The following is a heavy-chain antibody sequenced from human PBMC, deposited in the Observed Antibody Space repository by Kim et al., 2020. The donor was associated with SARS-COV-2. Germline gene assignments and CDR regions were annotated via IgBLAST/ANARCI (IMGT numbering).Heavy chain of an antibody. J-gene: IGHJ6*01. D-gene: IGHD3-9*01. Sequence: GGSLRLSCAASGFAFSTYAMSWVRQAPGKGLEWVSAISGSGSNTYYADAVDGRTTISRDNSKTPHYQQMNIRGAEATAVYCWGEVDIFSGYRCYY. CDR3: GEVDIFSGYRCYY. V-gene: IGHV3-23*01. CDR2: ISGSGSNT. CDR1: GFAFSTYA.